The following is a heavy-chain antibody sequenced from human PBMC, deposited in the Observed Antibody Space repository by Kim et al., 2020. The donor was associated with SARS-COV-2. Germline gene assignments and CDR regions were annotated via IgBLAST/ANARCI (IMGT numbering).Heavy chain of an antibody. J-gene: IGHJ4*02. V-gene: IGHV4-34*01. D-gene: IGHD3-16*01. CDR2: INHSGST. CDR3: ARGMGGY. CDR1: GGSFSGYY. Sequence: SETLSLTCAVYGGSFSGYYWSWIRQPPGKGLEWIGEINHSGSTNYNPSLKSRVTISVDTSKNQFSLKLSSVTAADTAVYYCARGMGGYWGQGTLVTVSS.